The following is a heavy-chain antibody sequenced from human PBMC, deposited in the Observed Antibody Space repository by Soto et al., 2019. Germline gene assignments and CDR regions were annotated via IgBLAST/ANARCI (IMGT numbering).Heavy chain of an antibody. Sequence: EVQLLESGGGLVQPGGSLRLSCAASGFTFSSYAMSWVGQAPGKGLEWVSAISGSGGSTYYADSVKGRFTISRDNSKNTLYLQMNSLRAEDTAVYYCVDTIGYYFDYWGQGTLVTVSS. J-gene: IGHJ4*02. CDR1: GFTFSSYA. CDR3: VDTIGYYFDY. CDR2: ISGSGGST. D-gene: IGHD3-9*01. V-gene: IGHV3-23*01.